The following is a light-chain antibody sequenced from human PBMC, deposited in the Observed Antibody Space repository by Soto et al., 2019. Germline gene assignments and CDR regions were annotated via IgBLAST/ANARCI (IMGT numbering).Light chain of an antibody. CDR2: DVS. CDR3: SSYTSTSRV. Sequence: QSALTQPASVSGSPGQSITISCTGTSSDVGSYNLVSWYQHHPGRVPKLMIYDVSNRPSGVSNRFSGSKSGNTASLTISGLQADDEADYYCSSYTSTSRVFGGGTKVTVL. CDR1: SSDVGSYNL. J-gene: IGLJ3*02. V-gene: IGLV2-14*02.